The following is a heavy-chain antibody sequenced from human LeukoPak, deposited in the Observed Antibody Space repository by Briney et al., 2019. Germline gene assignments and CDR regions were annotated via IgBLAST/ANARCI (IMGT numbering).Heavy chain of an antibody. D-gene: IGHD3-22*01. J-gene: IGHJ4*02. V-gene: IGHV1-46*01. CDR3: ARDQRYYDSSGHLDY. Sequence: ASVKVSCKASGYTFTGYYMHWVRQAAGQGLEWMGIINPSGGRTSYAQKFQGRVTMTRDTSTSTVYMELSSLRSEDTAVYYCARDQRYYDSSGHLDYWGQGTLVTVSS. CDR2: INPSGGRT. CDR1: GYTFTGYY.